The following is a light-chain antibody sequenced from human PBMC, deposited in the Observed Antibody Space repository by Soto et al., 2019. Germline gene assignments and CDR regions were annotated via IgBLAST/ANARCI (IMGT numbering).Light chain of an antibody. J-gene: IGKJ1*01. Sequence: EIVLTQSPGTLSLSPGERATLSCRASQTVTSTFLAWYQQKPGQAPRLLIYGAYRRATGIPDRFSGSGSGTDFTLTITRLEPEDFAVYYCHQYDSSRTFGQGTKVEMK. CDR1: QTVTSTF. CDR3: HQYDSSRT. CDR2: GAY. V-gene: IGKV3-20*01.